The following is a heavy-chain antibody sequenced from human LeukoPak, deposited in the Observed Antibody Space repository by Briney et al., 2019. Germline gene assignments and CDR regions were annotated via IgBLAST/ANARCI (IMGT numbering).Heavy chain of an antibody. D-gene: IGHD3-22*01. CDR2: IKQDGSEK. CDR3: ARAISGSSGYYMDY. CDR1: GFTFSSYW. J-gene: IGHJ4*02. Sequence: GGSLRLSCAASGFTFSSYWMSWVRQAPGKGLEWVANIKQDGSEKYYVDSVRGRFTISRDNAKNSLYLQMNSLRAEDTAVYYCARAISGSSGYYMDYWGQGTLVTVSS. V-gene: IGHV3-7*01.